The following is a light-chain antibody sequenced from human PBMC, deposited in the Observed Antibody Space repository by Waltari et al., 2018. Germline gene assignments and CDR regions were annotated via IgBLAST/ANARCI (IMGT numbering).Light chain of an antibody. V-gene: IGKV3-15*01. CDR3: QQYNNWPPIT. Sequence: EIVMTQSPATLSVSPGERATLSCRASQSVSSNLAWYHQKPGQVPRLLIYGASTRATGIPARFSGSGSGTEFTLTISSMQSEDFAVYHCQQYNNWPPITFGQGTRLETK. CDR2: GAS. CDR1: QSVSSN. J-gene: IGKJ5*01.